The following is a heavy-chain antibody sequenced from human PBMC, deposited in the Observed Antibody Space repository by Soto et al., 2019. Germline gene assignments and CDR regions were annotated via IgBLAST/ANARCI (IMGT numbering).Heavy chain of an antibody. CDR3: ARRPHCSGGICYYGLDN. CDR1: GYTFTNSD. D-gene: IGHD2-15*01. V-gene: IGHV1-8*01. Sequence: ASVKVSCKASGYTFTNSDTNWVRQAPGQGLEWMGWMNPDSGHAAYAQKFQGRVTLTTSTSTSTVYMEMRSLGSEDTAVYYCARRPHCSGGICYYGLDNWGQGTLVTASS. J-gene: IGHJ4*02. CDR2: MNPDSGHA.